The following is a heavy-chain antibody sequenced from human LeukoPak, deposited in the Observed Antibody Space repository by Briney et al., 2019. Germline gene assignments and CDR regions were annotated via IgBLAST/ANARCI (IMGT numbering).Heavy chain of an antibody. CDR3: ARWWYSPINWFDP. D-gene: IGHD2-15*01. CDR1: GFTFISYW. J-gene: IGHJ5*02. CDR2: IKQDGSEK. V-gene: IGHV3-7*01. Sequence: GGSLRLSCAASGFTFISYWMSWVRQAPGKELEWVANIKQDGSEKYYVDSVKGRFTISRDNAKNSLYLQMNSLRAEDTAVYYCARWWYSPINWFDPWGQGTLVTVSS.